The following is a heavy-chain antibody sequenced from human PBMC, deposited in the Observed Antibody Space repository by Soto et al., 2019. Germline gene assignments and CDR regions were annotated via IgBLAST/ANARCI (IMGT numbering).Heavy chain of an antibody. J-gene: IGHJ4*02. D-gene: IGHD2-8*02. Sequence: QVQLVQSGAEVKKPGSSVKVSCKASGGTFSSYAISWVRQAPGQGLEWMGGIIPIFGTANYAQKFKGRVTITTAETTSTACMELSSLRSEDMAVYLCAWDGNYGGVQSNYLGQGTLVTVSS. CDR2: IIPIFGTA. CDR1: GGTFSSYA. V-gene: IGHV1-69*01. CDR3: AWDGNYGGVQSNY.